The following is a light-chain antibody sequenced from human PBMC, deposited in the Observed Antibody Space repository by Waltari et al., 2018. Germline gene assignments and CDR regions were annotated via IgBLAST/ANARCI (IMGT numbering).Light chain of an antibody. CDR2: DVV. Sequence: QHDPGKAPRLVIYDVVKRPAGVSNRFSGSKSGDTASLTISGLQAEDEADYYCSSYTSSSSWVFGGGTKLTVL. J-gene: IGLJ3*02. V-gene: IGLV2-14*03. CDR3: SSYTSSSSWV.